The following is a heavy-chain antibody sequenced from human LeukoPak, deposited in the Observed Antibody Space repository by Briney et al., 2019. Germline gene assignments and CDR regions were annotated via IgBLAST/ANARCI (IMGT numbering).Heavy chain of an antibody. CDR3: AAVLAAAGFDAFDI. J-gene: IGHJ3*02. Sequence: ASVKVSCKASGYTFTGYYMHWVRQAPGQGLEWMGWINPNSGGTNYAQKFQGRVTMTRDTSISTAYMELSSLRSEDTAVYYCAAVLAAAGFDAFDIWGQGTMVTVSS. CDR1: GYTFTGYY. V-gene: IGHV1-2*02. CDR2: INPNSGGT. D-gene: IGHD6-13*01.